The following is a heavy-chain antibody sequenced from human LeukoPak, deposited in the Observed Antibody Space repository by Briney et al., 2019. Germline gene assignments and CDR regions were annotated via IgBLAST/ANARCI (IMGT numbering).Heavy chain of an antibody. CDR3: ARAGTYYYDSSGYFALDC. CDR2: ISYDGNNK. D-gene: IGHD3-22*01. J-gene: IGHJ4*02. V-gene: IGHV3-30*04. Sequence: GGSLRLSCAASGVTFSSYAIHWVRQAPGKGLEWVALISYDGNNKYYIDSVKGRFTISRDNSKNTLYLQMNSLRAEDTALYYCARAGTYYYDSSGYFALDCWGQGTLVTVSS. CDR1: GVTFSSYA.